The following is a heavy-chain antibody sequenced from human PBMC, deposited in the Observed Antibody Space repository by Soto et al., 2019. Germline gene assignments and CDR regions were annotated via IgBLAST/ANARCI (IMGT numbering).Heavy chain of an antibody. CDR1: GYTFTGYY. CDR3: ARLDSRTSARYYFDY. CDR2: INPNSSDTRYNSDT. J-gene: IGHJ4*02. D-gene: IGHD6-6*01. V-gene: IGHV1-2*02. Sequence: AASVKVSCKAFGYTFTGYYMHSVRQAPGQGLEWMGWINPNSSDTRYNSDTRYAQKFQGRVTMTRDTSISTAYMELSRLRSDDTAVYYCARLDSRTSARYYFDYWGQGTLVTVSS.